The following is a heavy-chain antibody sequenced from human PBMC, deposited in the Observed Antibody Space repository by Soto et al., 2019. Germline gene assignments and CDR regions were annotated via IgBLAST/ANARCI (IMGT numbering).Heavy chain of an antibody. V-gene: IGHV1-18*01. CDR1: GYTFTSYG. J-gene: IGHJ4*02. CDR2: ISAYDGNT. D-gene: IGHD3-3*01. CDR3: ARAHITIFGVVIATFDY. Sequence: QVQLVQSGAEVKKPGASVKVSCKASGYTFTSYGISWVRQAPGQGLEWMGWISAYDGNTNYAQKLQGRVTMTTDTSTSTAYMELRSLRSDDTAVYYCARAHITIFGVVIATFDYWGQGTLVTVSS.